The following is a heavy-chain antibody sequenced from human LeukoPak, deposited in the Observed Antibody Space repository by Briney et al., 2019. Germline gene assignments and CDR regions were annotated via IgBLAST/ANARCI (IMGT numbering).Heavy chain of an antibody. Sequence: GASVRVSCKASGYTFTTYGISWVRQAPEQGLEWMGWISVHNGNTNYAQKVQGRVTLTTDTSTSTAYMELRSLTSDDTAVYYCARDREVGAKTLDYWGQGTLVTVSS. CDR2: ISVHNGNT. J-gene: IGHJ4*02. CDR3: ARDREVGAKTLDY. D-gene: IGHD1-26*01. V-gene: IGHV1-18*01. CDR1: GYTFTTYG.